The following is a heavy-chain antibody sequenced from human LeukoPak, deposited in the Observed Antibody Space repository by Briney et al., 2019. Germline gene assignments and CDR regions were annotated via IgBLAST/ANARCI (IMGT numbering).Heavy chain of an antibody. CDR1: GDSISSGDYY. J-gene: IGHJ6*02. Sequence: SETLSLTCTVSGDSISSGDYYWSWIRQPPGKGLEWIGYISYSGSTHYNPSLRGRVTISGDTSRNQFSLQLSSVTAADTAVYFCARAPLDYGYDSYYYGMDLWGQGTTVTVSS. V-gene: IGHV4-30-4*01. CDR2: ISYSGST. D-gene: IGHD5-18*01. CDR3: ARAPLDYGYDSYYYGMDL.